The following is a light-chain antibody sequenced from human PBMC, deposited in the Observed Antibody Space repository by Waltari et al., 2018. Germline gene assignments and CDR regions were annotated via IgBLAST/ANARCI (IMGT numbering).Light chain of an antibody. J-gene: IGLJ3*02. Sequence: QSVLTQPPSASGTPGQRVTISCSGSSSKIGSNNVYWNQQLPGTAPKLLIYRNDQRPSGVPDRFSGSKSGTSASLAISGLRSEDEANYYCAAWDDSLREVFGGGTRLTVL. CDR2: RND. CDR1: SSKIGSNN. CDR3: AAWDDSLREV. V-gene: IGLV1-47*01.